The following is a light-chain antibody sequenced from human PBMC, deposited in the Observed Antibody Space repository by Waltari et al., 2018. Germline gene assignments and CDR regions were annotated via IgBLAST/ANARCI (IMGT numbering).Light chain of an antibody. CDR2: CAS. J-gene: IGKJ1*01. Sequence: ERVMTQSPATLSVSPGERATLSCRASQSVSNNLAWYQRKPGQAPRLLIYCASTRATDIPARFSGSGSGTEFTLTISSLQSEDFAVYYCQQYNNWLWTFGQGTKVEVK. CDR3: QQYNNWLWT. V-gene: IGKV3-15*01. CDR1: QSVSNN.